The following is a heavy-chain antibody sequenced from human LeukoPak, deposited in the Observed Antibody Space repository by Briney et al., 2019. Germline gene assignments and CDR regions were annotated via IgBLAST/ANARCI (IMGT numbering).Heavy chain of an antibody. CDR3: ARGADGSGSYGPLSYYYYMDV. V-gene: IGHV1-69*06. CDR1: GGTFSSYA. J-gene: IGHJ6*03. D-gene: IGHD3-10*01. Sequence: ASVKVSCKASGGTFSSYAISWVRQAPGQGLEWMGGIIPIFGTANYAQKFQGRVTITADKSTSTAYMELSSLRSEDTAVYYCARGADGSGSYGPLSYYYYMDVWGKGTTVTVSS. CDR2: IIPIFGTA.